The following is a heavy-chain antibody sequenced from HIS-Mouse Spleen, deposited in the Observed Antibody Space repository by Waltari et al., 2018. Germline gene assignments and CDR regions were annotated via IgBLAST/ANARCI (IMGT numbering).Heavy chain of an antibody. CDR3: AREIPYSSSWYDWYFDL. J-gene: IGHJ2*01. V-gene: IGHV4-39*07. CDR2: IYYSGST. CDR1: GGSISGSSYY. Sequence: QLQLQESGPGLVKPSETLSLTCTVSGGSISGSSYYWGGIRQPPGKGREWIGSIYYSGSTYYNPSLKSRVTISVDTSKNQFSLKLSSVTAADTAVYYCAREIPYSSSWYDWYFDLWGRGTLVTVSS. D-gene: IGHD6-13*01.